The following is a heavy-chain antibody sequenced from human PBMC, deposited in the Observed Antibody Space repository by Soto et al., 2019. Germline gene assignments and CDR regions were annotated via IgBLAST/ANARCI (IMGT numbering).Heavy chain of an antibody. J-gene: IGHJ4*02. CDR3: AKRDLYY. Sequence: EVQLLESGGGSVQPGGSLRLSCAASGFTFSTSAMSWVRQAPGQGLEWVSGISGSGGTTYYADSVKGRFTISRDNSKNTLYLQMNSLRAEDTALYYCAKRDLYYWGQGTLATVSS. V-gene: IGHV3-23*01. CDR2: ISGSGGTT. CDR1: GFTFSTSA.